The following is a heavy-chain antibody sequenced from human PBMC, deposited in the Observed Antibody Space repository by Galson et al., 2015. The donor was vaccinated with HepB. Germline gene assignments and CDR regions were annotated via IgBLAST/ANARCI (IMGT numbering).Heavy chain of an antibody. J-gene: IGHJ4*02. CDR3: AKDEMVLRYFDWLLQIDY. Sequence: SLRLSWAASGFTFSSYGMHWVRQAPGKGLEWVAVISYDGSNKYYADSVKGRFTISRDNSKNTLYLQMNSLRAEDTAVYYCAKDEMVLRYFDWLLQIDYWGQGTLVTVSS. V-gene: IGHV3-30*18. CDR1: GFTFSSYG. CDR2: ISYDGSNK. D-gene: IGHD3-9*01.